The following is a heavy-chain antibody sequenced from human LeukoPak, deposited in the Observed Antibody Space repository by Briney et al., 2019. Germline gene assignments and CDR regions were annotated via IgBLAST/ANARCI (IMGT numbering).Heavy chain of an antibody. Sequence: QTGGSLRLSCAASGFTFTTYWMGWVRQAPGKGLEWVSSIGGSGGSTYYADSVKGRFTISRDNSKNTLYLQMNSLRAEDTAVYYCARVWLWAYFDYWGQGTLVTVSS. CDR1: GFTFTTYW. CDR3: ARVWLWAYFDY. D-gene: IGHD5-18*01. J-gene: IGHJ4*02. CDR2: IGGSGGST. V-gene: IGHV3-23*01.